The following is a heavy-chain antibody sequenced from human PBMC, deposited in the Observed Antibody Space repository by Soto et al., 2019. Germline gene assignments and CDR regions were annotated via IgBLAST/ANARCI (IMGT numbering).Heavy chain of an antibody. CDR2: ISYDDGSNK. Sequence: QVQLVESGGGVVQPGRSLRLSCAASGFRFSSYTMHWVRRAPGKGLEWVAVISYDDGSNKDYADSVKGRFTISRDNSKNTLSLPMNSLRAEDTAVYYCARSIAVSGTPEFDYWGQGTLVTVSS. J-gene: IGHJ4*02. CDR1: GFRFSSYT. V-gene: IGHV3-30-3*01. D-gene: IGHD6-19*01. CDR3: ARSIAVSGTPEFDY.